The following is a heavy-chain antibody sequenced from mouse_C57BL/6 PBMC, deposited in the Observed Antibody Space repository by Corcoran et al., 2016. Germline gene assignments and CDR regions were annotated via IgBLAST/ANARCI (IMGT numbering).Heavy chain of an antibody. Sequence: QIQLVQSGPALKKPGETVKISCNASGYTFTTYGMSWVKQAPGKGLKWMGWINTYSGVPTYADDFKGRFAFSLETSTSTAYLQINNLKNEDTATYFCARYGNYDAWFAYWGQGTLVTVSA. V-gene: IGHV9-3*01. CDR2: INTYSGVP. D-gene: IGHD2-1*01. J-gene: IGHJ3*01. CDR1: GYTFTTYG. CDR3: ARYGNYDAWFAY.